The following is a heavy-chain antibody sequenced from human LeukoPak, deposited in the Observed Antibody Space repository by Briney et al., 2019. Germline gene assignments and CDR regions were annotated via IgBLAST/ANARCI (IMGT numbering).Heavy chain of an antibody. V-gene: IGHV1-3*01. J-gene: IGHJ3*02. CDR1: GYTFTSYA. CDR3: AREGCSSTSCYAGSLDI. CDR2: INAGNGNT. Sequence: GASVKVSCKASGYTFTSYAMHWVRQAPGQRLEWMGWINAGNGNTKYSQKLQGRVTITRDTSASTAYMELSSLRSEDTAVYYCAREGCSSTSCYAGSLDIWGQGTMVTVSS. D-gene: IGHD2-2*01.